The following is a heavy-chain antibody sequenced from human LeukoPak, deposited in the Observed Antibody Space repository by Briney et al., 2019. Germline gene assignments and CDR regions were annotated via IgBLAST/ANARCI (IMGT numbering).Heavy chain of an antibody. CDR2: INPAGSQR. CDR3: GRYSGDFPGRLDP. V-gene: IGHV3-7*01. J-gene: IGHJ5*02. CDR1: GLTFSSTW. Sequence: GGSLRLSCAASGLTFSSTWMNWVRQAPGKGLEWVANINPAGSQRDYVDSVKGRFTISRDNARNSVFLQMNSLRAEDTAVYYCGRYSGDFPGRLDPWGPGTLVTVSS. D-gene: IGHD1-26*01.